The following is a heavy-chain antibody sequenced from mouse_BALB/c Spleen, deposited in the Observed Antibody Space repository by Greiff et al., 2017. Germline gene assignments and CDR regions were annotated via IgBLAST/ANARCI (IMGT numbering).Heavy chain of an antibody. CDR2: ISSGGST. D-gene: IGHD3-2*02. V-gene: IGHV5-6-5*01. CDR1: GFTFSSYA. J-gene: IGHJ4*01. CDR3: ARGAQGYYAMDY. Sequence: EVKLMESGGGLVKPGGSLKLSCAASGFTFSSYAMSWVRQTPEKRLEWVASISSGGSTYYPDSVKGRFTISRDNARNILYLQMSSLRSEDTAMYYCARGAQGYYAMDYWGQGTSVTVSS.